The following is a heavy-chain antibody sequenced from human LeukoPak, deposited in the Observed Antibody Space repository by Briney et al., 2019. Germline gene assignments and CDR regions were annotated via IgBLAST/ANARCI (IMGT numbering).Heavy chain of an antibody. J-gene: IGHJ4*02. CDR3: ARVARGRITMIVVVKWGLFDY. D-gene: IGHD3-22*01. Sequence: KTSETLSLTCTVSGGSISSSSYYWGWIRQPPGKGLEWIGSIYYSGSTYYNPSLKSRVTISVDTSKNQFSLKLSSVTAADTAVYYCARVARGRITMIVVVKWGLFDYWGQGTLVTVSS. CDR1: GGSISSSSYY. CDR2: IYYSGST. V-gene: IGHV4-39*07.